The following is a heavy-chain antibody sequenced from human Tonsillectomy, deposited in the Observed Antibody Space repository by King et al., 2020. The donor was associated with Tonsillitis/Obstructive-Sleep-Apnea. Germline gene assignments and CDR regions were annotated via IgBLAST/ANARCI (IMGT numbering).Heavy chain of an antibody. D-gene: IGHD3-3*01. CDR1: GFTVSSNY. J-gene: IGHJ4*02. CDR2: IYSGGST. CDR3: AREKTGAIFGIFDY. V-gene: IGHV3-66*01. Sequence: VQLVESGGGLVQPGGSLRLSCAASGFTVSSNYMSWVRQAPGKGLEWVSVIYSGGSTYYADSVKGRFTISRDNSKNTLYLQMNSLRAEDTAVYYCAREKTGAIFGIFDYWGQGTLVTVSS.